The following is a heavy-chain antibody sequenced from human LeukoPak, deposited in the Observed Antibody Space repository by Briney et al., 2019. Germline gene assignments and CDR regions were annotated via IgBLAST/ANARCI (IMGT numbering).Heavy chain of an antibody. D-gene: IGHD1-14*01. V-gene: IGHV3-53*01. J-gene: IGHJ4*02. Sequence: SGGSLRLSCAASGFTVSRNYMTWVRQAPGKGLEWVSVIYSGGSTYYSESVKGRFTISTDHSKITLYLQMNSLRAEDTAVYYCASGLPPGIIDYWGQGTLVTVSS. CDR2: IYSGGST. CDR3: ASGLPPGIIDY. CDR1: GFTVSRNY.